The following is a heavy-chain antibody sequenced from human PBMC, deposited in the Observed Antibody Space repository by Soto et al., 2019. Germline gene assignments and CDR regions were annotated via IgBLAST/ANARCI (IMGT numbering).Heavy chain of an antibody. CDR1: GGSITSGGYY. D-gene: IGHD2-15*01. V-gene: IGHV4-61*08. CDR3: ARDAGGPADY. J-gene: IGHJ4*02. Sequence: SETLSLICAVSGGSITSGGYYWSWIRQPPGKGLEWIGYMYYSGSTNYNPSLKSRVTISVDTSKNQFSLKLSSVTAADTAVYYCARDAGGPADYWGQGTLVTVSS. CDR2: MYYSGST.